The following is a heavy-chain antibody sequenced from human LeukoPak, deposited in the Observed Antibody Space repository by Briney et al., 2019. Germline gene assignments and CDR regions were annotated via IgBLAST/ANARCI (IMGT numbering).Heavy chain of an antibody. Sequence: SETLSLTCTVSGGSISSSSYYWDWIRQPPGKGLEWIGSIYYSGRTYYNPSLKSRLTISVDTSQNQFSLKLSSVTAADTAVYYCVRHRSRDGSSWIGDFDYWGQGTLVTVSS. CDR1: GGSISSSSYY. J-gene: IGHJ4*02. CDR3: VRHRSRDGSSWIGDFDY. CDR2: IYYSGRT. D-gene: IGHD6-13*01. V-gene: IGHV4-39*01.